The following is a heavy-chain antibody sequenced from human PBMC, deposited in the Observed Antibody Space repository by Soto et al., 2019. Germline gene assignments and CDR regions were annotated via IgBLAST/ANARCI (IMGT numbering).Heavy chain of an antibody. CDR1: GFTFSSYA. V-gene: IGHV3-23*01. J-gene: IGHJ6*02. CDR2: ISGSGGST. Sequence: PGGSLRLSCAASGFTFSSYAMSWVRQAPGKGLEWVSAISGSGGSTYYADSVKGRFTISRDNSKNTLYLQMNSLRAEDTAVYYCAKGGVRGVIITSYYYYYGMDVWGQGTTVTV. D-gene: IGHD3-10*01. CDR3: AKGGVRGVIITSYYYYYGMDV.